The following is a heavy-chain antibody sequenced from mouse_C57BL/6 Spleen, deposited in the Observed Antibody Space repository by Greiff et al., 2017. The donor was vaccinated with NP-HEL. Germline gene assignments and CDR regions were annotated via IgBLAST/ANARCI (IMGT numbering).Heavy chain of an antibody. CDR1: GFTFTDYY. CDR3: ARYIYYGYYFDY. CDR2: IRNKANGYTT. Sequence: EVQVVESGGGLVQPGGSLSLSCAASGFTFTDYYMSWVRQPPGKALEWLGFIRNKANGYTTEYSASVKGRFTISRDNSQSILYLQMNALRAEDSATYYCARYIYYGYYFDYWGQGTTLTVSS. D-gene: IGHD2-1*01. J-gene: IGHJ2*01. V-gene: IGHV7-3*01.